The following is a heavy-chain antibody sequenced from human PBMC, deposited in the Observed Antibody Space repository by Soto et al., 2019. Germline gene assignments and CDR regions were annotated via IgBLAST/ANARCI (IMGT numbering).Heavy chain of an antibody. D-gene: IGHD5-18*01. CDR2: INHSGST. CDR3: ARGSGVDTAYYYYYMDV. CDR1: GGPFSGYY. Sequence: SETLSLTCAVYGGPFSGYYWSWIRQPPGKGLEWIGEINHSGSTNYNPSLKSRVTISVDTSKNQFSLKLSSVTAADTAVYYCARGSGVDTAYYYYYMDVWGKGTTVTVSS. V-gene: IGHV4-34*01. J-gene: IGHJ6*03.